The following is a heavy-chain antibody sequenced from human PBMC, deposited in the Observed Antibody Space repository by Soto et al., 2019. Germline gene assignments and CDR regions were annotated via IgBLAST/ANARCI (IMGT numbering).Heavy chain of an antibody. CDR3: ARVIGYYYDSSGRNWFDP. CDR1: GYTVTSYG. D-gene: IGHD3-22*01. CDR2: ISAYNGNT. Sequence: ASVKVSCKASGYTVTSYGISWVRQAPGQGLEWMGWISAYNGNTNYAQKLQGRVTMTTDTSTSTAYMELRSLRSDDTAVYYCARVIGYYYDSSGRNWFDPWGQGTLVTVSS. J-gene: IGHJ5*02. V-gene: IGHV1-18*01.